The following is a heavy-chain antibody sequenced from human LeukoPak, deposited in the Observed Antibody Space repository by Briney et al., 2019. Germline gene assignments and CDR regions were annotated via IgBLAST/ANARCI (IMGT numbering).Heavy chain of an antibody. CDR3: AKVSADSSGYLRLYYYGMDV. Sequence: GGSLRLSCAASGFTFSSCAMSWVRQAPGKGLEWVSAISGSGGSTYYADSEKGRFTISRDNSKNTLYLQMNSLRAEDTAVYYCAKVSADSSGYLRLYYYGMDVWGQGTTVTVSS. CDR2: ISGSGGST. D-gene: IGHD3-22*01. CDR1: GFTFSSCA. V-gene: IGHV3-23*01. J-gene: IGHJ6*02.